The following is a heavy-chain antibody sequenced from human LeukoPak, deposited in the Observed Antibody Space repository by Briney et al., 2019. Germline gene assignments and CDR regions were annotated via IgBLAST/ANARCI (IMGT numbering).Heavy chain of an antibody. D-gene: IGHD6-19*01. CDR1: GFTFSSYW. J-gene: IGHJ4*02. Sequence: GGSLRLSCAASGFTFSSYWMSWVLQAPGKGLEWVANIRHVGTEKYYVDSVKGRFTISRDNAKNSLFLQMNNLRAEDTAVYYCARETTGSGLYFFDHWGQGTLVTVSS. CDR3: ARETTGSGLYFFDH. CDR2: IRHVGTEK. V-gene: IGHV3-7*01.